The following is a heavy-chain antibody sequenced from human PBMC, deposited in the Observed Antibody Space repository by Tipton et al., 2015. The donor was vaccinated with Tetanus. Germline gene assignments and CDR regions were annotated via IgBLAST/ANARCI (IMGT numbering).Heavy chain of an antibody. D-gene: IGHD2-2*01. Sequence: GSLRLSCEVSGFTFSNYKMNWVRQAPGKGLEWVANIKQDGSAKYYVDSVKGRFTISRDNAKNSLYLQMNSLRAEDTAVYYCARDSTYLFDYWGQGTLVTVSS. CDR2: IKQDGSAK. CDR1: GFTFSNYK. V-gene: IGHV3-7*01. J-gene: IGHJ4*02. CDR3: ARDSTYLFDY.